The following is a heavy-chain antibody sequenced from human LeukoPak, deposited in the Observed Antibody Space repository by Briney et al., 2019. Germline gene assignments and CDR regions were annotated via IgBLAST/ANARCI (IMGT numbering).Heavy chain of an antibody. D-gene: IGHD5-24*01. Sequence: SETLSLTCSVSGDSITSRNFYWGWIRQSSGKGLEWIATIFYSGSTYFNPSLKSRLAISIDTSKNQFSLKLKSVTAADTAMYYCATAALYDNYFDPWGQGTLVTVSS. CDR1: GDSITSRNFY. V-gene: IGHV4-39*01. J-gene: IGHJ5*02. CDR3: ATAALYDNYFDP. CDR2: IFYSGST.